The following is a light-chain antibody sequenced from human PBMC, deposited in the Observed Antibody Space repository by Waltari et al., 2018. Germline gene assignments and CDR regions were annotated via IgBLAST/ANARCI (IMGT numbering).Light chain of an antibody. Sequence: SSELTQDPAVSVALGQTVRITCQGDSLRRYYASWYQQRPGQAPFLVLYGHDNRPSGIPDRFSGSTSGNTASLTITRAQAEDAGVYYCLSRDSSSTRVFGGVTTLTV. CDR1: SLRRYY. CDR3: LSRDSSSTRV. V-gene: IGLV3-19*01. J-gene: IGLJ3*02. CDR2: GHD.